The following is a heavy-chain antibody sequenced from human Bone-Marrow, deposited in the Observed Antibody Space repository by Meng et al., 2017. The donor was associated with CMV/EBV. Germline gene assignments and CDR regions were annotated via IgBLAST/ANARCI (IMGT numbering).Heavy chain of an antibody. CDR1: GGSFSGYY. V-gene: IGHV4-34*01. D-gene: IGHD6-13*01. Sequence: GSLRLSCAVYGGSFSGYYWSWIRQPPGKGLEWIGEINHSGSTNYNPSLKSRVTMSVDTSKNQFSLKLSSVTAADTAVYYCARYPSSSSWYFFDYWGQGTRVTGYS. CDR3: ARYPSSSSWYFFDY. J-gene: IGHJ4*02. CDR2: INHSGST.